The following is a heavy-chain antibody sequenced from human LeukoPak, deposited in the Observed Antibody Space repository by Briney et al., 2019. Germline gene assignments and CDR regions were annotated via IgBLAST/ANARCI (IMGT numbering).Heavy chain of an antibody. CDR2: IYTSGST. V-gene: IGHV4-4*07. D-gene: IGHD3-10*01. CDR3: ARVALWFGELTHYFDY. Sequence: PSETLSLTCTVSGGSISSYYWSWIRQLAGKGLEWIGRIYTSGSTNYNPSLKSRVTMSVDTSKNQFSLKLSSVTAADTAVYYCARVALWFGELTHYFDYWGQGTLVTVSS. CDR1: GGSISSYY. J-gene: IGHJ4*02.